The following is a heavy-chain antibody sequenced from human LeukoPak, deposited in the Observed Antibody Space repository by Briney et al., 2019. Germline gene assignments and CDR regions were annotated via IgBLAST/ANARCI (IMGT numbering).Heavy chain of an antibody. V-gene: IGHV3-23*01. CDR3: VKDHREVLYDVLDI. CDR1: GFPFSSNA. D-gene: IGHD2-2*02. CDR2: ISASGGTT. Sequence: GVSLRLSCAASGFPFSSNAMSWVRQAPGRGLEWVSAISASGGTTYFADSVKGRFTISRDNSKNTVYLQVNSLRAEDTALYYCVKDHREVLYDVLDIWGQGTMVTVSS. J-gene: IGHJ3*02.